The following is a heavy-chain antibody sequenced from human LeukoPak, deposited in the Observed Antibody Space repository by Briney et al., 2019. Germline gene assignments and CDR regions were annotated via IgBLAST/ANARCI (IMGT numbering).Heavy chain of an antibody. D-gene: IGHD6-19*01. CDR3: ARVTVTVPGQSVYFDY. J-gene: IGHJ4*02. V-gene: IGHV3-7*03. Sequence: GGSLRLSCATSGFTFSNYWMCWVRQAPGKGLEWVANIRQDGGDKYYADSVKGRFTISRDNAKNSLYLQMNSLRAEDTAVYSCARVTVTVPGQSVYFDYWGQGTLVTFSS. CDR1: GFTFSNYW. CDR2: IRQDGGDK.